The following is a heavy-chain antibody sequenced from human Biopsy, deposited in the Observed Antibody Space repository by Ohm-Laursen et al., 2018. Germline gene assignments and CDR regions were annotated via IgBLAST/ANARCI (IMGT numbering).Heavy chain of an antibody. J-gene: IGHJ3*02. CDR1: GGSMTGYG. CDR2: IYYSGGT. Sequence: SETLSLTCRVSGGSMTGYGWSWIQLAPGKGLEWIGYIYYSGGTKYNPSLASRVTFSVDMSKSQFSLKLYSVTAADTAVYYCARVEAGTYDALDIWGQGTLVAVSA. V-gene: IGHV4-59*01. CDR3: ARVEAGTYDALDI. D-gene: IGHD1-26*01.